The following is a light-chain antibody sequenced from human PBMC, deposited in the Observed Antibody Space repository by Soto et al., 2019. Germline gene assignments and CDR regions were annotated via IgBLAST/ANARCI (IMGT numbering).Light chain of an antibody. J-gene: IGKJ3*01. CDR2: WAS. V-gene: IGKV4-1*01. CDR3: QQYSDSPPLFT. Sequence: DIVMTQSPDSLAVSLGERATINCKSSQSVLYTSYNKNLLAWYQQKPGQPPKLLIYWASTRESGVPDRFRGSVSGTDFTLTISSLQAEDVAVYYCQQYSDSPPLFTLGPGTKVNI. CDR1: QSVLYTSYNKNL.